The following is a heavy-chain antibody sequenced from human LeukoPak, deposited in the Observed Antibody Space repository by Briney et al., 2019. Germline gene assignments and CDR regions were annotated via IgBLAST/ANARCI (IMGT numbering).Heavy chain of an antibody. J-gene: IGHJ4*02. D-gene: IGHD6-19*01. CDR3: AKDPHIAVAGDYFDY. V-gene: IGHV3-23*01. CDR1: GGSISSSSYY. CDR2: ISGSGGST. Sequence: ETLSLTCTVSGGSISSSSYYWGWIRQPPGKGLEWVSAISGSGGSTYYADSVKGRFTISRDNSKNTLYLQMNSLRAEDTAVYYCAKDPHIAVAGDYFDYWGQGTLVTVSS.